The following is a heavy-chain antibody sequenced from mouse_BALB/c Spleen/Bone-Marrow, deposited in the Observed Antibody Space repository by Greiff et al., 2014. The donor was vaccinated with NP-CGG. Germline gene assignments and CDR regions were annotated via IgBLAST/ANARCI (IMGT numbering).Heavy chain of an antibody. J-gene: IGHJ3*01. V-gene: IGHV1S81*02. CDR2: INPSNGRA. D-gene: IGHD2-2*01. CDR3: ARAGGYDGFAH. Sequence: VQRVESGAELVKPGASVKLSCKASGYTFTSYWMHWVKQRPGQGLEWIGEINPSNGRADYNEKFRSKATLTVDRSSSTAYMQLSSLTSEDSAVYYCARAGGYDGFAHWGQGTLVTVSA. CDR1: GYTFTSYW.